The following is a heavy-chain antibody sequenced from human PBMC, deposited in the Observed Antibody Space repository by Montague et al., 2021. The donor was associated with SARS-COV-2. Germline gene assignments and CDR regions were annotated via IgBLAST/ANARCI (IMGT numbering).Heavy chain of an antibody. D-gene: IGHD5-12*01. CDR2: ISSSGGI. J-gene: IGHJ4*02. Sequence: SETLSLTCTVSGSISGYYWTWIRQSAGEGLEWIGRISSSGGIDYNASLKSRVTMSLDTSKIQLSLKLSSVTAADTAVYYCARQYIGYNRRFDYWGQGAPVTVSP. V-gene: IGHV4-4*07. CDR1: GSISGYY. CDR3: ARQYIGYNRRFDY.